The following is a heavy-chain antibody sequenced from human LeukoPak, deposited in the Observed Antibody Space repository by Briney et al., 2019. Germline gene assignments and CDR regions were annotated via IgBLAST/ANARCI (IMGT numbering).Heavy chain of an antibody. CDR3: ARDPGGGANAFDI. D-gene: IGHD3-16*01. CDR1: GGSISSSNW. V-gene: IGHV4-4*02. Sequence: PSETLSLTCAVSGGSISSSNWWSWVRQPPGKGLEWIGEIYHSGSTNYNPSLKSRITISVDKSKNQFSLKLSSVTAADTAVYYCARDPGGGANAFDIWGQGTMVTVSS. J-gene: IGHJ3*02. CDR2: IYHSGST.